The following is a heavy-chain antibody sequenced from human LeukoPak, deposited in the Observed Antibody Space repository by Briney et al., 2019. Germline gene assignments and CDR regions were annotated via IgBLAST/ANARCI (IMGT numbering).Heavy chain of an antibody. CDR2: TYYTSKWNT. D-gene: IGHD6-25*01. CDR3: ARGRASAFDV. J-gene: IGHJ3*01. Sequence: SQTLSLTCAISRDSVSTSGVAWNWVRHSPSRGLEWLGRTYYTSKWNTDYAVSVKSRIVVNPDTSKNQFSLQLNSVTSEDTAVYYCARGRASAFDVWGQGTMVTVSS. V-gene: IGHV6-1*01. CDR1: RDSVSTSGVA.